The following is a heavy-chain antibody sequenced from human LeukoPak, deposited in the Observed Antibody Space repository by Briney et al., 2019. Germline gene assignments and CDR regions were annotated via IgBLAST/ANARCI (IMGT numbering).Heavy chain of an antibody. CDR2: INHSGST. Sequence: SETLSLTCAVYGGPFSGYYWSWIRQPPGKGLEWIGEINHSGSTNYNPSLKSRVTISVDTSKNQFSLKLSSVTAADTAVYYCARRHDCSSTSCYVLDPWGQGTLVTVSS. CDR1: GGPFSGYY. D-gene: IGHD2-2*01. CDR3: ARRHDCSSTSCYVLDP. V-gene: IGHV4-34*01. J-gene: IGHJ5*02.